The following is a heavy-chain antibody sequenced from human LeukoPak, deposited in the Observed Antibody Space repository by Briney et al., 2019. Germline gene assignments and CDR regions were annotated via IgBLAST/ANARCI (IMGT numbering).Heavy chain of an antibody. CDR1: GFTFSSYW. CDR2: IRKDGSEK. Sequence: GGSLRLSCAASGFTFSSYWMSWVRQAPGKGLEWVANIRKDGSEKYYVDSVRGRFTISRDNAKNSLYLEMNSLRAEDTVVYFCARYSTLETRNVFDLWGQGTMVTVSS. J-gene: IGHJ3*01. V-gene: IGHV3-7*03. CDR3: ARYSTLETRNVFDL. D-gene: IGHD4-23*01.